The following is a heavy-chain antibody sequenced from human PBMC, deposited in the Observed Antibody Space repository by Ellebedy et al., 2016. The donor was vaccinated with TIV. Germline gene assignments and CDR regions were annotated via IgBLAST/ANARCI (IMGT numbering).Heavy chain of an antibody. CDR2: IYYSGST. V-gene: IGHV4-59*01. CDR3: ARVEGDPYSSSWYYYGMDV. D-gene: IGHD6-13*01. CDR1: GGSISSYY. Sequence: GSLRLSXTVSGGSISSYYWSWIRQPPGKGLEWIGYIYYSGSTNYNPSLKSRVTISVDTSKNQFSLKLSSVTAADTAVYYCARVEGDPYSSSWYYYGMDVWGQGTTVTVSS. J-gene: IGHJ6*02.